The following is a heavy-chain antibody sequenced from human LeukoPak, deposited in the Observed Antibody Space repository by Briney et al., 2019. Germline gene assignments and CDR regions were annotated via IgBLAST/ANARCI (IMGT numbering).Heavy chain of an antibody. D-gene: IGHD6-19*01. CDR1: GFTFSSYA. J-gene: IGHJ4*02. V-gene: IGHV3-30-3*01. CDR2: KSYDGGNK. Sequence: GGSLRLSCAASGFTFSSYAMHWVRQAPGKGLEWVAVKSYDGGNKYYADSVKGRFTISRDNSKNTLYLQMNSLRAEDTAVYYCASTKAVAAPCFDYWGQGTLVTVSS. CDR3: ASTKAVAAPCFDY.